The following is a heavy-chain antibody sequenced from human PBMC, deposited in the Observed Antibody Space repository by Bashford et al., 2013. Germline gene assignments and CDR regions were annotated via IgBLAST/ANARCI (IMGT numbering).Heavy chain of an antibody. D-gene: IGHD5-24*01. J-gene: IGHJ6*02. Sequence: WVRQAPGQGLEWMGWISAYNGNTNYAQKLQGRVTLTTDTSASTAYMELSSLTSEDTAVYYCARLQSGYYYGFDVWGQGTTVTVSS. CDR2: ISAYNGNT. CDR3: ARLQSGYYYGFDV. V-gene: IGHV1-18*01.